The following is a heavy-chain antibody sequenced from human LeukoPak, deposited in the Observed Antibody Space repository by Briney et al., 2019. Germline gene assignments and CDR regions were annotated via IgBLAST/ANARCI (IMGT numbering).Heavy chain of an antibody. J-gene: IGHJ4*02. Sequence: PGGSLRLSCAASGFTFSSYTMNWVRQAPGKGLEWVSSISVNSDHKPYPDSVKGRFAISRDNAKNSLYLQMNSLGVDDTAVYYCTRGSYGDYDYWGQGSLVAVSS. CDR2: ISVNSDHK. CDR1: GFTFSSYT. D-gene: IGHD4-17*01. CDR3: TRGSYGDYDY. V-gene: IGHV3-21*01.